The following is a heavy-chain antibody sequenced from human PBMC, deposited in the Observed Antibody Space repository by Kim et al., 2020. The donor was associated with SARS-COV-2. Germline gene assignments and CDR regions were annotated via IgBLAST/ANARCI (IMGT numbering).Heavy chain of an antibody. D-gene: IGHD2-2*02. J-gene: IGHJ6*02. CDR1: GFTFSDYY. CDR3: ARDRADVVVPAAILSYYYYGMDV. V-gene: IGHV3-11*01. CDR2: ISSSGSNI. Sequence: GGSLRLSCAASGFTFSDYYMSWIRQAPGKGLEWVSYISSSGSNIYYADSVKGRFTISRDNAKNSLYLQMNSLRAEDTAVYYCARDRADVVVPAAILSYYYYGMDVWGQGTTVTVSS.